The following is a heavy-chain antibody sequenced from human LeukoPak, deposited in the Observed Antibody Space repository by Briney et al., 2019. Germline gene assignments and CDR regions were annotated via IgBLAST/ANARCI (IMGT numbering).Heavy chain of an antibody. CDR1: GGSISSYY. V-gene: IGHV4-4*08. CDR2: IYISGST. D-gene: IGHD2-2*01. CDR3: ARDDRFCSSSSCYSLPDY. Sequence: SETLSLTCTVSGGSISSYYWSWIRQPPGKGLEWIGRIYISGSTNYSPSLKSRVTISVDTSKNQFSLKLSYVTAADTAVYYCARDDRFCSSSSCYSLPDYWGQGTLVTVSS. J-gene: IGHJ4*02.